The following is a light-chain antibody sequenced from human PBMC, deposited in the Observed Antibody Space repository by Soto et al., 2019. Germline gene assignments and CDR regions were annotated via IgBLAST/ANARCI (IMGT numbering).Light chain of an antibody. CDR3: CPYAGSGKVV. V-gene: IGLV2-23*02. Sequence: QSALTQPASVSGSLGQSISISCTGTSSDIGSYNLVSWYQQYPGKAPKLMILEVSERPSGVSNRFSGSKSGDTASLTISGLQAEDEADYYCCPYAGSGKVVFGGGTKVTVL. CDR2: EVS. CDR1: SSDIGSYNL. J-gene: IGLJ3*02.